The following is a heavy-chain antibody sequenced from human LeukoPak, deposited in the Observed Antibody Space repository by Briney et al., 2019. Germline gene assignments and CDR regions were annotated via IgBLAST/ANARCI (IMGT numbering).Heavy chain of an antibody. Sequence: SQTLSLTCAVSGGSISSGGYSWSWMRQPPGKGLEWIGYIYHSGSTYYNPSLKSRVTISVDRSKNQFSLKLSSVTAADTAVYYCARAPRTKGWYEGVYFDYWGQGTLVTVSS. CDR1: GGSISSGGYS. V-gene: IGHV4-30-2*01. CDR2: IYHSGST. D-gene: IGHD6-19*01. CDR3: ARAPRTKGWYEGVYFDY. J-gene: IGHJ4*02.